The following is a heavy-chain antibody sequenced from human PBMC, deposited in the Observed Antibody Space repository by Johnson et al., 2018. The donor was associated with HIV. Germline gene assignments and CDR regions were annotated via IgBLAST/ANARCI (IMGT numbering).Heavy chain of an antibody. Sequence: VQLVESGGGLAKPAWSPRLSCAASQFTFSRYYMNCVRQAPGNGLELVRQVNPNGGNTYLIDSGKDRFNTSRDNAKNTLHLQMNSLRAEDTAVYYCARDLPYCSGGFCQTDAFDVWGQGTMVTASS. CDR3: ARDLPYCSGGFCQTDAFDV. D-gene: IGHD2-15*01. V-gene: IGHV3-25*02. J-gene: IGHJ3*01. CDR1: QFTFSRYY. CDR2: VNPNGGNT.